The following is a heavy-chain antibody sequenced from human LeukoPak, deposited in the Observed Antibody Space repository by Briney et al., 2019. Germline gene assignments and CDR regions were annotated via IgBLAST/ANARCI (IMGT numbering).Heavy chain of an antibody. CDR1: GFTVSSNY. D-gene: IGHD1/OR15-1a*01. CDR2: ISSSSSYI. J-gene: IGHJ4*02. CDR3: ARDRTSQGAYYFDY. V-gene: IGHV3-21*01. Sequence: GGSLRLSCAASGFTVSSNYMNWVRQAPGKGLEWVSSISSSSSYIYYADSVKGRFTISRDNAKNSLYLQMNSLRAEDTAVYYCARDRTSQGAYYFDYWGQGTLVTVSS.